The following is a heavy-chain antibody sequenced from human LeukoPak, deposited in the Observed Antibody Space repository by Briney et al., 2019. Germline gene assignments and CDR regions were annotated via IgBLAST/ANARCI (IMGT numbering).Heavy chain of an antibody. V-gene: IGHV4-34*01. Sequence: SETLSLTCAVYGGSFSGYYWSWIRQPPGKGLEWIGEINHSGSTNYNPSLKSRVTISVDTSKNQFSLKLSSVTAAYTAVYYCARVYDYVCAVDYWGQGTLGTVSS. CDR3: ARVYDYVCAVDY. CDR2: INHSGST. J-gene: IGHJ4*02. D-gene: IGHD3-16*01. CDR1: GGSFSGYY.